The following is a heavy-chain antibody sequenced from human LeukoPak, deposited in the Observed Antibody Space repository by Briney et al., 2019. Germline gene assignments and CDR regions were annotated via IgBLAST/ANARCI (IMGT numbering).Heavy chain of an antibody. CDR1: GFTFDDYG. CDR2: ISSSSSYI. D-gene: IGHD6-13*01. Sequence: EPGGSLRLSCAASGFTFDDYGMSWVRQAPGKGLEWVSSISSSSSYIYYADSVKGRFTISRDNAKNSLYLQMNSLRAEDTAVYYCARDRIAAAGTWFDPWGQGTLVTVSS. CDR3: ARDRIAAAGTWFDP. J-gene: IGHJ5*02. V-gene: IGHV3-21*01.